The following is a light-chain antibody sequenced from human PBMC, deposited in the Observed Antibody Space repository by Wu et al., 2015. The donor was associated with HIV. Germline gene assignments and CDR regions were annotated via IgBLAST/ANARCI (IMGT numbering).Light chain of an antibody. V-gene: IGKV3-15*01. CDR2: GAS. J-gene: IGKJ4*01. Sequence: EVVLTQSPATLSVSPGERATLSCRASQSIGSNLAWYQQTPGQAPRLVVYGASNRATGIPARFSGSGSGTDFTLTISSMQSEDSAIYYCQHYNKIPPLTFGGGTKVEIK. CDR1: QSIGSN. CDR3: QHYNKIPPLT.